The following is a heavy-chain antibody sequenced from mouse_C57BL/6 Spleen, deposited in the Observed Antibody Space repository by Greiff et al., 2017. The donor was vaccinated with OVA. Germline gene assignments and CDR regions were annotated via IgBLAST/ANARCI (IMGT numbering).Heavy chain of an antibody. D-gene: IGHD1-1*01. CDR2: INPNNGGT. V-gene: IGHV1-26*01. CDR3: ANLLLRFYAMDY. CDR1: GYTFTDYY. J-gene: IGHJ4*01. Sequence: VQLKQSGPELVKPGASVKISCKASGYTFTDYYMNWVKQSHGKSLEWIGDINPNNGGTSYNQKFKGKATLTVDKSSSTAYMELRSLTSEDSAVYYCANLLLRFYAMDYWGQGTSVTVSS.